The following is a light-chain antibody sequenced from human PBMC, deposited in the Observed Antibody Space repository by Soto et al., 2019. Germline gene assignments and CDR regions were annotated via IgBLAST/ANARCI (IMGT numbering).Light chain of an antibody. Sequence: QSVLTQPPSASGTPGQRVTISCSGSGSNMGTHYVYWYQQLPGMAPKLLISRNNQRPSGVPDRFSASKSGTSASLAISGLRSKIEADYFGAAWDANLSVVLFGGGTQLTVL. CDR3: AAWDANLSVVL. J-gene: IGLJ2*01. CDR2: RNN. V-gene: IGLV1-47*01. CDR1: GSNMGTHY.